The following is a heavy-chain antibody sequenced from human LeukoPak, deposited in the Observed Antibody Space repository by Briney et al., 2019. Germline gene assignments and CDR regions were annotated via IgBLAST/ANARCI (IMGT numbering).Heavy chain of an antibody. CDR2: FDPEDGKT. D-gene: IGHD3-22*01. CDR1: GYTLTQLS. V-gene: IGHV1-24*01. J-gene: IGHJ4*02. Sequence: GASVKVSCKVSGYTLTQLSMHWVRQAPGKGLEWMGSFDPEDGKTIYAQKFQGRVTMTEDTSADTAFMELSSLRSEDTAVYYCATDREYYEVSGSPLTDWGQGTLVTVPS. CDR3: ATDREYYEVSGSPLTD.